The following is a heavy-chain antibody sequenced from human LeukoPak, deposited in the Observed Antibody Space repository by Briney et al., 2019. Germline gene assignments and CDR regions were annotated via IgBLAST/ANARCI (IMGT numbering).Heavy chain of an antibody. J-gene: IGHJ4*02. CDR2: IYHSGST. CDR1: GGSISSGGYS. CDR3: AAAKLSIDY. Sequence: SETLSLTCAVSGGSISSGGYSWSWIRQPPGKGLEWIGYIYHSGSTYYNSSLKSRVTISVDRSKNQFSLKLSSVTAADTAVYYCAAAKLSIDYWGQGTLVAVSS. V-gene: IGHV4-30-2*01. D-gene: IGHD6-25*01.